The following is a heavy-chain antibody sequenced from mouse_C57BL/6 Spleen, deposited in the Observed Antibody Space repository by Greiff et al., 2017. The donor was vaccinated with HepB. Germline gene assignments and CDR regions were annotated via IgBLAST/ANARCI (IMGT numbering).Heavy chain of an antibody. CDR1: GFSLTSYA. J-gene: IGHJ3*01. D-gene: IGHD2-3*01. CDR3: ANYDGYYRGFAY. V-gene: IGHV2-9-1*01. Sequence: VKVVESGPGLVAPSQSLSITCTVSGFSLTSYAISWVRQPPGKGLEWLGVIWTGGGTNYNSALKSRLSISKDNSKSQVFLKMNSLQTDDTARYYCANYDGYYRGFAYWGQGTLVTVSA. CDR2: IWTGGGT.